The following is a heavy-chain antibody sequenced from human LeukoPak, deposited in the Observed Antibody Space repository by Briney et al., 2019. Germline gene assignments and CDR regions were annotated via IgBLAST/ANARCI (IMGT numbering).Heavy chain of an antibody. V-gene: IGHV3-23*01. J-gene: IGHJ4*02. CDR2: ISGSGGST. CDR3: ATDLVVVTAIPNFDY. D-gene: IGHD2-21*02. CDR1: GFTFSTYW. Sequence: GGSLRLSCEASGFTFSTYWMSWVRQAPGKGLEWVSAISGSGGSTYYADSVKGRFTISRDNSKNTLYLQMNSLRAEDTAVYYCATDLVVVTAIPNFDYWGQGTLVTVSS.